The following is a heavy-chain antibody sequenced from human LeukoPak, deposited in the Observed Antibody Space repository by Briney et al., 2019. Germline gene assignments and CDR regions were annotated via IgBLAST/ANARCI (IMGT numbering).Heavy chain of an antibody. CDR3: ARGSVGGRFLEWLYAY. Sequence: TGGSLRLSCAASGFTFNDYAMTWVRQAPGEGLEWISSISGSGDTTEYADSVKGRFTISRDNSKNTLYLQMNSLRAEDTAVYYCARGSVGGRFLEWLYAYWGQGTLVTVSS. CDR1: GFTFNDYA. D-gene: IGHD3-3*01. V-gene: IGHV3-23*01. CDR2: ISGSGDTT. J-gene: IGHJ4*02.